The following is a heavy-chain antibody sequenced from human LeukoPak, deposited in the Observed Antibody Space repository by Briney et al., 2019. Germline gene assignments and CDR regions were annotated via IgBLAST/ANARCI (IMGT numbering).Heavy chain of an antibody. V-gene: IGHV4-59*11. Sequence: SETLSLTCTVSGDSISNHYWSWIQQPPGKGQVWIRYIFYSGNTHYNPSLKSRVTMSVDTSKNQFSLRLSSVTPADTAVYYCARDRGEGIVGTFDYWGQGTLVTVSS. CDR3: ARDRGEGIVGTFDY. CDR2: IFYSGNT. CDR1: GDSISNHY. D-gene: IGHD1-26*01. J-gene: IGHJ4*02.